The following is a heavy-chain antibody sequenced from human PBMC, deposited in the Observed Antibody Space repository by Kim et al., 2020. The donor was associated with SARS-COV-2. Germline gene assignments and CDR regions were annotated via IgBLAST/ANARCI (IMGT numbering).Heavy chain of an antibody. Sequence: GGSLRLSCAASGFTVSSNYMSWVRQAPGKGLEWVSVIYSGGSTYYADSVKGRFTISRDNSKNTLYLQMNSLRAEDTAVYYCARDLDPQVRYPRPYYYYYGMDVWGQGTTVTVSS. D-gene: IGHD2-2*01. V-gene: IGHV3-66*02. CDR2: IYSGGST. CDR1: GFTVSSNY. CDR3: ARDLDPQVRYPRPYYYYYGMDV. J-gene: IGHJ6*01.